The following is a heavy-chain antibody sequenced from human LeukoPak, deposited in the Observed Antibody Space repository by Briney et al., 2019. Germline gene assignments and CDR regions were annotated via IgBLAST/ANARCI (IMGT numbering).Heavy chain of an antibody. V-gene: IGHV3-7*03. J-gene: IGHJ4*02. Sequence: PGGSLRLSCAASGFTFNNYWMSWVRQAPGKGLEWLANIKQDGSVKYYADSLKGRFTISRDNAKNSQYLQMNSLRAEDTAVYYCAKDGPPRIAVAGRPDYWGQGTLVTVSS. CDR2: IKQDGSVK. CDR1: GFTFNNYW. D-gene: IGHD6-19*01. CDR3: AKDGPPRIAVAGRPDY.